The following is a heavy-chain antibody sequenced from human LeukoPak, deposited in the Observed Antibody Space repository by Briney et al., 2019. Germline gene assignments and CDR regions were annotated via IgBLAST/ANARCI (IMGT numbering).Heavy chain of an antibody. V-gene: IGHV3-21*04. J-gene: IGHJ6*02. Sequence: PGGSLRLSCAASGFTFSSYSMNWVRQAPGKGLEWVSSISSSSSYIYYAGSVKGRFTISRDNAKNSLYLQMNSLRAEDTAVYYCAKTALLWFGELLWGPKDDYGMDVWGQGTTVTVSS. D-gene: IGHD3-10*01. CDR3: AKTALLWFGELLWGPKDDYGMDV. CDR1: GFTFSSYS. CDR2: ISSSSSYI.